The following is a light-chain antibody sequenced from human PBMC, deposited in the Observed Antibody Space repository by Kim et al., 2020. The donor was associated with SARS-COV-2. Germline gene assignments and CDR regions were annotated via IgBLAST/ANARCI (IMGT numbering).Light chain of an antibody. V-gene: IGLV1-40*01. J-gene: IGLJ3*02. Sequence: QRVTISCYGTGSNIGSDYVVHWYHQLPGAAPKVVIYSNDKRPSGVPDRFSGSQSGPSASLATTGLQPDDEGYYYCQSYDSNLRGAVFGGGTQLTVL. CDR2: SND. CDR3: QSYDSNLRGAV. CDR1: GSNIGSDYV.